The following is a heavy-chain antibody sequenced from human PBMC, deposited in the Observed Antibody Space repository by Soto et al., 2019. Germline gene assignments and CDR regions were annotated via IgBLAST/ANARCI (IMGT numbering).Heavy chain of an antibody. Sequence: GASVKVSCKASGNTFTSYGISWVRQAPGQGLEWMGWISAYNGNTKYEPKLQGRITMTTDSSTSTAYTELRSLRSDDTAVYYCAIQSYYYDSSGYLGLDYWGQGTLVTVSS. CDR3: AIQSYYYDSSGYLGLDY. V-gene: IGHV1-18*01. D-gene: IGHD3-22*01. CDR2: ISAYNGNT. CDR1: GNTFTSYG. J-gene: IGHJ4*02.